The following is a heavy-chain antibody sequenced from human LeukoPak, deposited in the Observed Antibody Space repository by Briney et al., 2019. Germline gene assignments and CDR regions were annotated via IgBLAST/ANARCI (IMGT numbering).Heavy chain of an antibody. CDR1: GYTVSSNY. D-gene: IGHD4-17*01. CDR3: ARGSPYGDLYFDY. J-gene: IGHJ4*02. V-gene: IGHV3-53*01. Sequence: GGSLRLSCAASGYTVSSNYMSWVRQAPGKGLEWVSVIYSGGSTYYADSVKGRFTISRDNSKNTLYLQMSSLRAEDTAVYYCARGSPYGDLYFDYWGQGTLVTVSS. CDR2: IYSGGST.